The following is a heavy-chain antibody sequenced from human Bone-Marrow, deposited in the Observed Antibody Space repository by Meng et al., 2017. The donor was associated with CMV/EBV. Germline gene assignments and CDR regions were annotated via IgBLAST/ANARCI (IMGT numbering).Heavy chain of an antibody. CDR3: ARLEVVVVPAAIRNYYYYGMDV. CDR1: GGSISSSSYY. CDR2: IKQDGSEK. Sequence: ETLSLTCTVSGGSISSSSYYWGWIRQPPGKGLEWVANIKQDGSEKYYVDSVKGRFTISRDNAKNSLYLQMNSLRAEDTAVYYCARLEVVVVPAAIRNYYYYGMDVWGQGTTVTVSS. D-gene: IGHD2-2*02. J-gene: IGHJ6*02. V-gene: IGHV3-7*01.